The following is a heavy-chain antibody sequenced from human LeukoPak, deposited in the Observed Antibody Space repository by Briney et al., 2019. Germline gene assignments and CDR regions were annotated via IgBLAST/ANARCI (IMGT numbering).Heavy chain of an antibody. V-gene: IGHV3-30*01. J-gene: IGHJ4*02. CDR1: GFTFSSYA. Sequence: GGSPRLSCAASGFTFSSYAMHWVRQAPGKGLEWVAVISYDGSNKYYADSVKGRFTISRDNSKNTLYLQMNSLRAEDTAVYYCARDASGHFDYWGQGTLVTVSS. CDR3: ARDASGHFDY. D-gene: IGHD3-10*01. CDR2: ISYDGSNK.